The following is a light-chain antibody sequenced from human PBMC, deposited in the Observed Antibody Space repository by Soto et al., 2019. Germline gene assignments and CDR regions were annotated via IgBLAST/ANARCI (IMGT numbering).Light chain of an antibody. CDR3: CSYAGSYNLGV. V-gene: IGLV1-47*01. Sequence: QSVLTQTPSASGTPGQRVTISCSGSNSNMGRNYVYWYQQVPGTAPKLLMYRNDVRPSGVPDRITGSKSGTSASLTISGLQAEDEADYYCCSYAGSYNLGVFGGGTKL. CDR2: RND. CDR1: NSNMGRNY. J-gene: IGLJ3*02.